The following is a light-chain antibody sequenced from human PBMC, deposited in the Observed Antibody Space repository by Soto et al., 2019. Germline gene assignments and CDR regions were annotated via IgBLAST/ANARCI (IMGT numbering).Light chain of an antibody. Sequence: QSVLTQPPSASGSPGQSVTISCTGTSSDVGGYNYVSWYQQHPGKAPKLMIYEVSKRPSGVPDRFSGSKSGNTASLTVSGLQAEDAADYYCSSYAGSNNVFVTGTKVTVL. J-gene: IGLJ1*01. CDR3: SSYAGSNNV. CDR2: EVS. CDR1: SSDVGGYNY. V-gene: IGLV2-8*01.